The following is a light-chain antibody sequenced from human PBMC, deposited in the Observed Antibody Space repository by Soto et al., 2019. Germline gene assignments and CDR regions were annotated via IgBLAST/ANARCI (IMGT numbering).Light chain of an antibody. Sequence: QSVLTQPPSVSEAPRQRVTISCSGSNSNIGTYAVNWYQQLPGKAPKLLIYYDDLLPSGVSDRFSGSKSGTSASLAISGLQCGDEADYYCAAWDDSLNGPVFGGGTKLTVL. CDR1: NSNIGTYA. CDR3: AAWDDSLNGPV. CDR2: YDD. V-gene: IGLV1-36*01. J-gene: IGLJ2*01.